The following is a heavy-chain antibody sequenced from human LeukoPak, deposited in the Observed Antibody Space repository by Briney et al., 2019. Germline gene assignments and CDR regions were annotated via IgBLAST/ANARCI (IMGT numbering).Heavy chain of an antibody. Sequence: GGSLTLSCPASGFTFSSYWMHWVRQAPGKGLVWASRIESDGSRTTYADSVKGRFTISRDNAKNTLYLQMNSLRAEDTAVYYWASTLRGRYYYYGLDVWGQGTTVTVSS. CDR3: ASTLRGRYYYYGLDV. J-gene: IGHJ6*02. D-gene: IGHD2/OR15-2a*01. CDR1: GFTFSSYW. V-gene: IGHV3-74*01. CDR2: IESDGSRT.